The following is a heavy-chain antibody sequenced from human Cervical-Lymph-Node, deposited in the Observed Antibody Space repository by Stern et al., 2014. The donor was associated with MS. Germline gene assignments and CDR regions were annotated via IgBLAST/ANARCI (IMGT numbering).Heavy chain of an antibody. J-gene: IGHJ6*02. Sequence: VQLVESGSDVKKPGASVKVSCKASEYTHNNYLIHWVRQAPGQRPDWMGGINPSGATNYAQKVQDRVTMTTDASTSTFYMELSRLRSEDTAVYYCAVRYCSGGRCYSVPDVWGQGTTVIVSS. D-gene: IGHD2-15*01. CDR2: INPSGAT. V-gene: IGHV1-46*02. CDR1: EYTHNNYL. CDR3: AVRYCSGGRCYSVPDV.